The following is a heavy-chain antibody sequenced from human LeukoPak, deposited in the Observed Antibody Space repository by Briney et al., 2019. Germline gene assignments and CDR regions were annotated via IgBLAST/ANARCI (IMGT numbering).Heavy chain of an antibody. CDR2: MYPGDSDT. J-gene: IGHJ3*02. CDR3: ARRDGYNMGAFDI. CDR1: GYSFTSYW. Sequence: GESLKISCQGSGYSFTSYWVGWVRQMPGKGLEWMGIMYPGDSDTRYSPSFQGQVTISADKSISTAYLQWNSLKASDTAIYHCARRDGYNMGAFDIWGQGTMVTVSS. D-gene: IGHD5-24*01. V-gene: IGHV5-51*01.